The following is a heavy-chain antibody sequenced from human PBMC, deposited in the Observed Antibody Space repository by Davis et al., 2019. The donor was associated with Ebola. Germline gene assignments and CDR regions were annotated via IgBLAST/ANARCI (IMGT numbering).Heavy chain of an antibody. V-gene: IGHV1-2*04. Sequence: ASVTVSCKASGYTFTGYYMHWVRQAPGQGLEWMGWINPNSGGTNYAQKFQGWVTMTRDTSISTAYMELSSLRSDDTAVYYCAREVDYDFWSGYYNLYGMDVWGQGTTVTVSS. CDR1: GYTFTGYY. J-gene: IGHJ6*02. CDR2: INPNSGGT. CDR3: AREVDYDFWSGYYNLYGMDV. D-gene: IGHD3-3*01.